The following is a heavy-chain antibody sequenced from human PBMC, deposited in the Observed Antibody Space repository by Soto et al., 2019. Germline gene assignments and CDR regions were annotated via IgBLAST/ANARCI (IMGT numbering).Heavy chain of an antibody. Sequence: GGSLRLSCAASGFTLSNYAMSWVRQAPGKGLEWVSAISGSGGSTDYADSVKGRFTISRDNSKNTLYLQMNSLRAEDTAVYYCAKSVYDYYYYYSMDVWGKGTTVTVSS. V-gene: IGHV3-23*01. J-gene: IGHJ6*03. CDR3: AKSVYDYYYYYSMDV. CDR1: GFTLSNYA. D-gene: IGHD5-12*01. CDR2: ISGSGGST.